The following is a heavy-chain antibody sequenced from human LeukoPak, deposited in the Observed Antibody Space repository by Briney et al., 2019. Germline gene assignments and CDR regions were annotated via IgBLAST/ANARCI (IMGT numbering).Heavy chain of an antibody. CDR3: ARLFTAYSSSPEGDDALYI. CDR2: INWNGGST. V-gene: IGHV3-20*04. D-gene: IGHD6-13*01. J-gene: IGHJ3*02. CDR1: GFTFDDYG. Sequence: GGSLRLSCAASGFTFDDYGMSWVRQAPGKGLEWVSGINWNGGSTGYADSVKGRFTTSRDNAENSLYLQMNSLRAEDMVLYYCARLFTAYSSSPEGDDALYIWGRGTMVSVSS.